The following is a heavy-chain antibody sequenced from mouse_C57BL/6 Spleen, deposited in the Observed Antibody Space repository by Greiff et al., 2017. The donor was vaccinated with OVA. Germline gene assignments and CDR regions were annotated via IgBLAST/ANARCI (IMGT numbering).Heavy chain of an antibody. CDR2: ISSGGSYT. CDR3: ARRYGSSFFDY. Sequence: DVKLVESGGDLVKPGGSLKLSCAASGFTFSSYGMSWVRQTPDKRLEWVATISSGGSYTYYPDSVKGRFTISIDNAKNTLYLQMSSLKSEDTAMYYCARRYGSSFFDYWGQGTTLTVSS. J-gene: IGHJ2*01. D-gene: IGHD1-1*01. CDR1: GFTFSSYG. V-gene: IGHV5-6*02.